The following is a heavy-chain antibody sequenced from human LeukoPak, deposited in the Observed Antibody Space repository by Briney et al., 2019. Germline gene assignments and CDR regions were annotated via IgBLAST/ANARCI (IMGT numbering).Heavy chain of an antibody. CDR1: GFTFSSYW. Sequence: PGGSLRLSCAASGFTFSSYWMSWVRQAPGKGLEWVSNIKQDGSEKYYVDSVKGRFTISRDNAKNSLYLQMNSLRAEDTAVYYCARDSYSSSSPIDYWGQGTLVTVSS. V-gene: IGHV3-7*01. CDR3: ARDSYSSSSPIDY. J-gene: IGHJ4*02. CDR2: IKQDGSEK. D-gene: IGHD6-6*01.